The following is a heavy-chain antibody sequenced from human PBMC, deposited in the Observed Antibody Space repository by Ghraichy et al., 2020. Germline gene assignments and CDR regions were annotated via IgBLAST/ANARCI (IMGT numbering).Heavy chain of an antibody. J-gene: IGHJ4*02. CDR3: ARHLHLLQLVDPLYYFHY. V-gene: IGHV4-39*01. CDR1: SGSISSSSYF. D-gene: IGHD1-1*01. CDR2: IFYTGST. Sequence: ESLNISCTVSSGSISSSSYFWAWIRQPPGRWLEWIGSIFYTGSTYYNPSLKSRVTISVDTSKNQFSLKLSSVTAADTAVYYCARHLHLLQLVDPLYYFHYWGQGTLVTVSS.